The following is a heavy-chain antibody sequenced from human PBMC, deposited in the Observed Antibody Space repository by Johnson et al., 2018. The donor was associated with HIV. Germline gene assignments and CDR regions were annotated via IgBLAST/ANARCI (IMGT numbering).Heavy chain of an antibody. V-gene: IGHV3-30*19. D-gene: IGHD2-21*01. Sequence: QMLLVESGGGVVQPGRSLRLSCAASGFTFYSYGMHWVRQAPGKGLEWVALIWYDGSNKYYADSVKGRFTISRDNSKNTLYLQMNSLRAEDTAVYYCARARTVVIARPDAFDIWGQGTMVTVSS. CDR3: ARARTVVIARPDAFDI. CDR1: GFTFYSYG. CDR2: IWYDGSNK. J-gene: IGHJ3*02.